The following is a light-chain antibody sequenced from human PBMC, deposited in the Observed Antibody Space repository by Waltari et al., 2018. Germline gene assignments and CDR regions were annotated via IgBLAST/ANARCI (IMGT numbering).Light chain of an antibody. Sequence: QSALTQPASVSGSPGQSITVSCTGISSDVGINSFVSWYQHHPGKAPKVVIYDVSYRSSGVSDRFSGSKSGNTASLTISGLQAEDEADYYCSSYTSNSAVFGGGTKVTVL. CDR1: SSDVGINSF. J-gene: IGLJ3*02. CDR3: SSYTSNSAV. CDR2: DVS. V-gene: IGLV2-14*03.